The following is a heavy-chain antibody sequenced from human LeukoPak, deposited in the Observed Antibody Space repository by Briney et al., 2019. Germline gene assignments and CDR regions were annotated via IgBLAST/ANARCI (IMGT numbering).Heavy chain of an antibody. Sequence: GGSLRLSCAASGFTFNSYAMSWVRQAPGKGLEWVSGIGGSGGRTYNADSVKGRFTISRDNSENTLFLQMNNLRAEDTAIYYCAKNGYYDYIWGSYDYPYLDYWGQGTLVTVSS. CDR3: AKNGYYDYIWGSYDYPYLDY. D-gene: IGHD3-16*01. CDR2: IGGSGGRT. V-gene: IGHV3-23*01. CDR1: GFTFNSYA. J-gene: IGHJ4*02.